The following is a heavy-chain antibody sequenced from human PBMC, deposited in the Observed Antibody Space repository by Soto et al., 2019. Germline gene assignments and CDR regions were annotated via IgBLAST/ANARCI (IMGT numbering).Heavy chain of an antibody. V-gene: IGHV4-59*01. J-gene: IGHJ4*02. D-gene: IGHD6-13*01. CDR3: AAGEASSRNLAPYYLDF. Sequence: SETLSLTCTVSGGSMRNYFWTWIRQPPGKGLEWIGYIHYSGATSFFPSYNPSLRSRATISEDTSKNQFSLKLLSVTTADTAAYFCAAGEASSRNLAPYYLDFWGQGTLVTVSS. CDR1: GGSMRNYF. CDR2: IHYSGATSFFP.